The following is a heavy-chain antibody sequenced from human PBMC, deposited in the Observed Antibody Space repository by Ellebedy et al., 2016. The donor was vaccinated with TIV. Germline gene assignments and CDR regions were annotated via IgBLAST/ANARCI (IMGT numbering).Heavy chain of an antibody. J-gene: IGHJ4*02. V-gene: IGHV3-64D*06. CDR3: VKDRGDIIRDFDY. Sequence: GESLKISCSASGFTFSHYAMHWVRQAPGKGLEYVSAMNNNGGNTYYADSVKGRFTISRDNSKNTLYLQMNSLRPEDTAMYYCVKDRGDIIRDFDYWGQGTLVTFSS. CDR1: GFTFSHYA. D-gene: IGHD2-21*02. CDR2: MNNNGGNT.